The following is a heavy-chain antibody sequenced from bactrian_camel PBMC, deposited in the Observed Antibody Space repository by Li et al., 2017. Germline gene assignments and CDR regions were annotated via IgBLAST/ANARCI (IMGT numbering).Heavy chain of an antibody. Sequence: VQLVESGGGSVEAGGSLTLSCRVSGYIGSTYSVAWSRGITGQERVRIATIDSGGRASYSQSVKGRFTISRDNTKRTLYLQLNSLKSEDTAMYYCAKDFNTEHRWGQGTQVTVS. CDR3: AKDFNTEHR. CDR1: GYIGSTYS. V-gene: IGHV3S1*01. D-gene: IGHD5*01. CDR2: IDSGGRA. J-gene: IGHJ4*01.